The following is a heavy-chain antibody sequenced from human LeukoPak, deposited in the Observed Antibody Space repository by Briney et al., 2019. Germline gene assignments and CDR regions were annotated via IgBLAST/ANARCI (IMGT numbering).Heavy chain of an antibody. V-gene: IGHV4-59*09. D-gene: IGHD2-15*01. Sequence: IYYTGSTTYNPSLKSRVTISVDTSKNQFSLKLSSVTAADTAVYYCARGWYYFDYWGQGTLVTVSS. J-gene: IGHJ4*02. CDR2: IYYTGST. CDR3: ARGWYYFDY.